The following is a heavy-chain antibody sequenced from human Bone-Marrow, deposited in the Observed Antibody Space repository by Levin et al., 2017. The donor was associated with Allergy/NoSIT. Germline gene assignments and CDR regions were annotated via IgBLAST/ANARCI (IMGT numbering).Heavy chain of an antibody. CDR1: GGSISSSSYY. CDR3: ARLYRGYCSSTSCYADYDYGMDV. D-gene: IGHD2-2*01. Sequence: SQTLSLTCTVSGGSISSSSYYWGWIRQPPGKGLEWIGSIYYSGSTYYNPSLKSRVTISVDTSKNQFSLKLSSVTAADTAVYYCARLYRGYCSSTSCYADYDYGMDVWGQGTTVTVSS. V-gene: IGHV4-39*01. CDR2: IYYSGST. J-gene: IGHJ6*02.